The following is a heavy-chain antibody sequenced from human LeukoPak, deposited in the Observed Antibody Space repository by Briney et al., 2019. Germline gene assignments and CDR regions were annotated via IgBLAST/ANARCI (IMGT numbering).Heavy chain of an antibody. Sequence: SETLSLTCTVSGGSTSSYYWSWIRQPPGKGLEWIGYIYYSGSTNYNPSLKSRVTISVDTSKNQFSLKLSSVTAADTAVYYCARGVRDYSNYGWFDPWGQGTLVTVSS. D-gene: IGHD4-11*01. V-gene: IGHV4-59*01. J-gene: IGHJ5*02. CDR2: IYYSGST. CDR3: ARGVRDYSNYGWFDP. CDR1: GGSTSSYY.